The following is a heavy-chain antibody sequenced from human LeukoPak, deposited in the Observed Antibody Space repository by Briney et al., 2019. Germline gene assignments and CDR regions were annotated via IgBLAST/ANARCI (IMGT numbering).Heavy chain of an antibody. Sequence: GGSLRLSCAVSGFTFSNSAMSWVRQAPGKGLEWVSAISGSGGGTYYADSVKGRFTISRDNSKNTLYVQTNSLRAADTAVYYCAKAAGRGYNYGDYFDYWGQGTLVTVSS. D-gene: IGHD5-18*01. CDR2: ISGSGGGT. CDR3: AKAAGRGYNYGDYFDY. CDR1: GFTFSNSA. V-gene: IGHV3-23*01. J-gene: IGHJ4*02.